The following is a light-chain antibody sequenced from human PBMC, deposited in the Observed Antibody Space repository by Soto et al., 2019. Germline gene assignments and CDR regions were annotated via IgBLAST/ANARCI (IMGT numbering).Light chain of an antibody. Sequence: QSALTQPASVSGSPGQSITISCAGTSADIGAFNYVSWYQHHPGKAPKLLIYDVSDPPSGVSTRFSASKSANTASLTISVLQADDEADYYCSSYSASSALVFGGGTKLTVL. CDR1: SADIGAFNY. J-gene: IGLJ2*01. CDR2: DVS. CDR3: SSYSASSALV. V-gene: IGLV2-14*03.